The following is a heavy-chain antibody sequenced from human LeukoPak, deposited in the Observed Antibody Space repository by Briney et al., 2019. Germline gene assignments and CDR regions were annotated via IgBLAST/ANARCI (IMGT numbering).Heavy chain of an antibody. CDR2: ISGSGGST. CDR1: GFTFSSYA. J-gene: IGHJ6*02. CDR3: AKSRVAGIYYYYGMDV. Sequence: GGSLRLSCAASGFTFSSYAMSWVRQAPGKGLEWVSAISGSGGSTYYADSVKGRFTISRNNSKNTLYLQMNSLRAEDTAVYYCAKSRVAGIYYYYGMDVWGQGTTVTVSS. D-gene: IGHD6-19*01. V-gene: IGHV3-23*01.